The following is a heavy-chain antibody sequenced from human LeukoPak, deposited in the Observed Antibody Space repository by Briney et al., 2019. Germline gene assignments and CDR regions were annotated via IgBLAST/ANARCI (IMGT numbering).Heavy chain of an antibody. CDR2: IAYDGRNI. D-gene: IGHD2-21*02. V-gene: IGHV3-30*18. Sequence: GRSLRLSCAASGFTFSSYGMHWVRQAPGKGLEWVAVIAYDGRNIQYVDSVKGRFTISRDNSKKTLYLQVNSLRAEDTAVYYCAKDEGSRCGGDCPLDYWGQGTLVTVSS. CDR1: GFTFSSYG. CDR3: AKDEGSRCGGDCPLDY. J-gene: IGHJ4*02.